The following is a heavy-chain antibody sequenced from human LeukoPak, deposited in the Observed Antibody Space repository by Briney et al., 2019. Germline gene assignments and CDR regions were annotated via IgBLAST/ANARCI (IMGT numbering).Heavy chain of an antibody. CDR3: AKVTGGYSSSWYGSNFDL. Sequence: GGSLRLSCAASGFTFSSYAMSWVRQAPGKGLEWVSAISGSGGSTYYADSVKGRFTISRDNSKNTLYLQMNSLRAEDTAVYYCAKVTGGYSSSWYGSNFDLWGRGTLVTASS. V-gene: IGHV3-23*01. CDR2: ISGSGGST. J-gene: IGHJ2*01. D-gene: IGHD6-13*01. CDR1: GFTFSSYA.